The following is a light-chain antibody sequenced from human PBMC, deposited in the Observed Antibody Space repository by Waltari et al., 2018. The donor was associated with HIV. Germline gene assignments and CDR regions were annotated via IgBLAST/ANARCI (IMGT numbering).Light chain of an antibody. V-gene: IGKV4-1*01. CDR1: QSLLYTPNNRNY. CDR2: WAS. Sequence: DIVMTQSPDSLAESLGGRATINCTSSQSLLYTPNNRNYLAWYQKKPGQPPKLLFYWASTRESGVPERFSGSGSETDFTLTISCLQAEDVAVYSCQQDFSSPPRFGPGTKVYIK. CDR3: QQDFSSPPR. J-gene: IGKJ3*01.